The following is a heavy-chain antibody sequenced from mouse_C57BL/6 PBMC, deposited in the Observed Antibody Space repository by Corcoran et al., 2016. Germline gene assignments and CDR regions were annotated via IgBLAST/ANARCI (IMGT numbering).Heavy chain of an antibody. CDR3: AREVVAQAWFAY. Sequence: QVQLQQSGAELARPGASVKLSCKASGYTFTSYGISWVKQRTGQGFEWIGEIYPRSGNTYYNEKFKGKATLTADKSSSTAYMELSSLTSEDSAVYFCAREVVAQAWFAYWGQGTLVTVSA. D-gene: IGHD1-1*01. J-gene: IGHJ3*01. CDR2: IYPRSGNT. V-gene: IGHV1-81*01. CDR1: GYTFTSYG.